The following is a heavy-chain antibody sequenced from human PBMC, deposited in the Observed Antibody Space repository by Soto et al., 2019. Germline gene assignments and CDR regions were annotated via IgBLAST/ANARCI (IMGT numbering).Heavy chain of an antibody. D-gene: IGHD5-12*01. Sequence: GASVKVSCKASGYTFTSYDINWVRQATGQGLEWMGWMNPNSGNTGYAQKFKGRVTMTRNTSISTAYMELSSLRSEDTAVYYCARGIRVATIYSYYMDVWGKGTTVTVSS. CDR1: GYTFTSYD. CDR2: MNPNSGNT. V-gene: IGHV1-8*01. CDR3: ARGIRVATIYSYYMDV. J-gene: IGHJ6*03.